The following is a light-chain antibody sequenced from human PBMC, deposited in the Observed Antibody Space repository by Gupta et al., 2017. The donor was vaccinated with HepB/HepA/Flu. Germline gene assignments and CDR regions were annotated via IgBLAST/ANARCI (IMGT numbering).Light chain of an antibody. Sequence: EIVMTQSPGTLSMSPGERATLSCWASQNVYNNLAWYQQKPGQAPRLLIYGASARATGIPARFSVSGSGTEFTLTITSLQSEDFAVYFCQQYKNWHATFGQGTKVEIK. CDR3: QQYKNWHAT. V-gene: IGKV3-15*01. CDR2: GAS. J-gene: IGKJ1*01. CDR1: QNVYNN.